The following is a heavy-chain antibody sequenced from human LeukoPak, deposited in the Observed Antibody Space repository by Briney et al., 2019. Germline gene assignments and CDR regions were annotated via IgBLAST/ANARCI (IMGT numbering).Heavy chain of an antibody. V-gene: IGHV5-51*01. Sequence: GESLKISCRGPGFSFTTYWIGWARQIPGKGLDWIGIIYSGDSDTRESRSFQGQVTMSEDKSINTADLQWSRLKAYDNAMYYGARGQGCSSKSCPPGSWGQGTLVTVSS. D-gene: IGHD2-2*01. CDR2: IYSGDSDT. CDR1: GFSFTTYW. J-gene: IGHJ5*02. CDR3: ARGQGCSSKSCPPGS.